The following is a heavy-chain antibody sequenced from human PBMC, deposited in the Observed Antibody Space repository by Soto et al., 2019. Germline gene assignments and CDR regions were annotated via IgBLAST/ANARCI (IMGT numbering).Heavy chain of an antibody. V-gene: IGHV3-23*01. D-gene: IGHD2-2*01. Sequence: GGSLRLSCAASGFTFSSYAMSWVRQAPGKGLEGVSAISGSGGSTYYADSVKGRFTISRDNSKNTLYLEMNSLRAEDTAVYYCAKDAFRVPCNWFDPWGQGTLVTVSS. CDR1: GFTFSSYA. CDR3: AKDAFRVPCNWFDP. CDR2: ISGSGGST. J-gene: IGHJ5*02.